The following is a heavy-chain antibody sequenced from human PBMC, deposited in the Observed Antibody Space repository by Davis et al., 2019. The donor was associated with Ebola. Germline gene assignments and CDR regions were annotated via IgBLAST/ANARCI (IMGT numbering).Heavy chain of an antibody. V-gene: IGHV3-30*18. CDR3: AKDQGVVPAAIVYYYYYGMDV. CDR2: ISYDGSNK. CDR1: GFTFSSYG. Sequence: PGGSLRLSCAASGFTFSSYGMHWVRQAPGKGLEWVAVISYDGSNKYYADSVKGRFTISRDNSKNTLYLQMNSLRAEDTAVYYCAKDQGVVPAAIVYYYYYGMDVWGQGTTVTVSS. J-gene: IGHJ6*02. D-gene: IGHD2-2*01.